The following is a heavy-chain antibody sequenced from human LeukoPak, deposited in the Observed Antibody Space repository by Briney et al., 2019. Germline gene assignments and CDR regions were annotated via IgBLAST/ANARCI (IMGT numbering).Heavy chain of an antibody. D-gene: IGHD1-26*01. Sequence: GAAVKVSCKASGYTFTSYGISWVRQAPGQGLEWMGWISAYNGNTNYAQKLQGRVTMTTDTSTSTDYMELRSLRSDDTAVYYCARDLGELLPYYFDYWGQGTLVTVSS. CDR3: ARDLGELLPYYFDY. CDR2: ISAYNGNT. CDR1: GYTFTSYG. J-gene: IGHJ4*02. V-gene: IGHV1-18*01.